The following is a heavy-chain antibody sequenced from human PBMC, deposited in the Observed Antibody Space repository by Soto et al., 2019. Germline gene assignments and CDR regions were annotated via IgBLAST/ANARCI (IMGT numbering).Heavy chain of an antibody. CDR2: ISVYNGNT. Sequence: QVLLVQSGAEVKKPGASVKVSCKASGYSFTTYGIIWVRQAPGQGLEWMGRISVYNGNTNYAQKFQGRVSVTADIPMTTAYMELRSLRSDDTAIYYCARGHGYYNYMDVWCRGTTVTVSS. CDR3: ARGHGYYNYMDV. J-gene: IGHJ6*03. V-gene: IGHV1-18*01. CDR1: GYSFTTYG.